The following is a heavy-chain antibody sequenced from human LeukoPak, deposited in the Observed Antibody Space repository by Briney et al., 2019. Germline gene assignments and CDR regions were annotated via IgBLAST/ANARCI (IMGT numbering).Heavy chain of an antibody. Sequence: GGSLRLSCAASGFTFSSYSMNWVRQAPGKGLEWVSSISSSSSYIYYADSAKGRFTISRDNAKNSLYLQMNSLRAEDTAVYYCARGSAGRPHGMDVWGQGTTVTVSS. D-gene: IGHD6-6*01. J-gene: IGHJ6*02. CDR1: GFTFSSYS. V-gene: IGHV3-21*01. CDR2: ISSSSSYI. CDR3: ARGSAGRPHGMDV.